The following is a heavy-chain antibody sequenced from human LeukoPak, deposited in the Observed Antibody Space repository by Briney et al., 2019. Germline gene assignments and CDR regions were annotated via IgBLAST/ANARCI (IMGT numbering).Heavy chain of an antibody. CDR1: GGSINSGGSS. V-gene: IGHV4-30-2*01. J-gene: IGHJ4*02. D-gene: IGHD2-2*01. CDR3: ASPFYCNSTTCYDS. Sequence: SQTLSLTCTVSGGSINSGGSSWNWIRQPPGKGLEWIGHIYISGSTFYDPSLKTRVTISLDRSKNQFSLKLTSVTAADTAVYYCASPFYCNSTTCYDSWGQGTLVTVSS. CDR2: IYISGST.